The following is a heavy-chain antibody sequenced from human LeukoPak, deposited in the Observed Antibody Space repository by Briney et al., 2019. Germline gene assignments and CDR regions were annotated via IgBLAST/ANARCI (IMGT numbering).Heavy chain of an antibody. D-gene: IGHD3-22*01. CDR3: ARDYYDSSGLAPPIFDS. J-gene: IGHJ4*02. CDR2: SYYGGTT. CDR1: GGSLGPCYY. Sequence: SETLSLTCTVSGGSLGPCYYWGWIRQPPGKGLEWIGTSYYGGTTYYNPSLKSRVTISVDTSKNQFSLKLSSVTAADTAVYYCARDYYDSSGLAPPIFDSWGQGTLVTVSS. V-gene: IGHV4-39*07.